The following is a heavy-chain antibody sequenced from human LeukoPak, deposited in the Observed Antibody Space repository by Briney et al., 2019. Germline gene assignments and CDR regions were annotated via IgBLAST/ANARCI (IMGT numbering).Heavy chain of an antibody. J-gene: IGHJ5*02. CDR3: ARGAYNYGYRGSRWFDP. Sequence: GASVKVSCKXSGYTFTSYYMHWVRQAPGQGLEWMGIINPSGGSTSYSQKFQGRVTMTRDTSTSTVYMELSSLRSEDTAVYYCARGAYNYGYRGSRWFDPWGQGTLVTVSS. V-gene: IGHV1-46*01. CDR2: INPSGGST. D-gene: IGHD5-18*01. CDR1: GYTFTSYY.